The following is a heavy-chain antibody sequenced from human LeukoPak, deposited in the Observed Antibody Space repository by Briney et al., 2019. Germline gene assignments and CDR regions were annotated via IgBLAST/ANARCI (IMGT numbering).Heavy chain of an antibody. CDR1: GGSFSGYY. D-gene: IGHD6-6*01. V-gene: IGHV4-34*01. CDR3: ASADSSSSLDY. CDR2: INHSGST. J-gene: IGHJ4*02. Sequence: SETLCLTCAVYGGSFSGYYWSWIRQPPGKGLEWIGEINHSGSTNYNPSLKSRVTISVDTSKNQFSLKLSSVTAADTAVYYCASADSSSSLDYWGQGTLVTVSS.